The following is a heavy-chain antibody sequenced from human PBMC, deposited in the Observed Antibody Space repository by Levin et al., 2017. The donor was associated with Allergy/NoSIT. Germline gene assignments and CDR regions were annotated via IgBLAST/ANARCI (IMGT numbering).Heavy chain of an antibody. D-gene: IGHD5/OR15-5a*01. CDR1: GGSVSSGTYY. CDR2: INYRGVT. Sequence: SQTLSLTCSVSGGSVSSGTYYWSWIRRPPGKGLEWIVYINYRGVTKYNPSLQSRVPISVDTSKNEFSLKVTSVTAADTAVYYCARNRIIVSGGNDYYYGMDVWGQGTTVTVSS. CDR3: ARNRIIVSGGNDYYYGMDV. J-gene: IGHJ6*02. V-gene: IGHV4-61*01.